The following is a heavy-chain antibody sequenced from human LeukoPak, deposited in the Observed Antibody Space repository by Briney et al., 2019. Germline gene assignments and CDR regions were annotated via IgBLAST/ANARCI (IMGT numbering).Heavy chain of an antibody. CDR1: GFSFSNYG. J-gene: IGHJ6*02. CDR2: IQSDGSKT. V-gene: IGHV3-30*02. Sequence: GGSLRLSCAASGFSFSNYGMHWVRQAPGKGLEWVALIQSDGSKTYSADSVKGRFTISRDNPRNTLYLQMNRLRPEDKAVYCCAKRYCKSATCRSDMDAWGQGTTVTVSS. D-gene: IGHD2-15*01. CDR3: AKRYCKSATCRSDMDA.